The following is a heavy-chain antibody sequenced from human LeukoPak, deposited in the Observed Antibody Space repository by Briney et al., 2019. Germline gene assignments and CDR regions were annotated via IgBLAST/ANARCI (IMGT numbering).Heavy chain of an antibody. CDR2: IYPGDSDT. D-gene: IGHD3-22*01. V-gene: IGHV5-51*01. Sequence: GESLKISCKGSGYSFTSYWIAWVRQMPGKGLEWMGIIYPGDSDTRYSPSFQGQVAISADKSISTAYLQWSSLKASDTAMYYCARRHYYDSSGYYPPDSWGQGTLVTVSS. J-gene: IGHJ5*01. CDR1: GYSFTSYW. CDR3: ARRHYYDSSGYYPPDS.